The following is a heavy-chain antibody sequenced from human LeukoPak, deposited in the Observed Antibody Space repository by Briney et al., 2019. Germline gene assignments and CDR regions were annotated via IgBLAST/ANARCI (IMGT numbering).Heavy chain of an antibody. CDR1: GYTFTSYG. V-gene: IGHV1-18*04. D-gene: IGHD5-18*01. Sequence: GASVKVSCKASGYTFTSYGISRVRQAPGQGLEWMGWISAYNGNTNYAQKLQGRVTMTTDTSTSTAYMELRSLRSDDTAVYYCARDGYSYGVTGPFDYWGQGTLVTVSS. J-gene: IGHJ4*02. CDR3: ARDGYSYGVTGPFDY. CDR2: ISAYNGNT.